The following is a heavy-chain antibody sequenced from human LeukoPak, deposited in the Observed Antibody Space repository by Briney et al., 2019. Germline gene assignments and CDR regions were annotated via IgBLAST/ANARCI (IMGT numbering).Heavy chain of an antibody. V-gene: IGHV1-69*06. CDR3: ARDKGYSGYDSLGGYYYGMDV. D-gene: IGHD5-12*01. J-gene: IGHJ6*04. CDR1: VGTSSSYA. CDR2: IIPIFGTA. Sequence: ASVKVSCKASVGTSSSYAISWVRQAPGQGLEWMGGIIPIFGTANYAQKFQGRVTITADKSTSTAYMELSSLRSEDTAVYYCARDKGYSGYDSLGGYYYGMDVWGKGTTVTVSS.